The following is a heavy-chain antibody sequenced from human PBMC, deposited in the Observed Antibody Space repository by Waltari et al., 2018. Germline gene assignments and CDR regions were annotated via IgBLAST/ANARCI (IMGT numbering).Heavy chain of an antibody. J-gene: IGHJ4*02. CDR3: MRQVLGYCTSAACRRLES. CDR2: IYHGGDT. D-gene: IGHD5-12*01. CDR1: GYAINSGYY. V-gene: IGHV4-38-2*01. Sequence: QVQLQESGPGLVRPSETLSLTCDGSGYAINSGYYRAWIRQPPGQGLEWIATIYHGGDTFYNPSLKSRVTISMDTSKNQFSLKLSSVTAADTAVYHCMRQVLGYCTSAACRRLESWGQGTLVTVSS.